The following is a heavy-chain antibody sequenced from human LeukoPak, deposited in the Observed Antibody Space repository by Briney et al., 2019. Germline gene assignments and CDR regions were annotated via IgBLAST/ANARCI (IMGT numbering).Heavy chain of an antibody. V-gene: IGHV1-2*02. CDR1: GYTFTGYY. CDR2: INPNSGGT. CDR3: ARGSPYYDILTGYLDYYYMDV. Sequence: GASVKVSCKASGYTFTGYYMHWVRQAPGQGLEWMGWINPNSGGTNYAQKFQGRVTMTRDTSISTAYMELSRLRSDDTAVYYCARGSPYYDILTGYLDYYYMDVWGKGTTVTVSS. D-gene: IGHD3-9*01. J-gene: IGHJ6*03.